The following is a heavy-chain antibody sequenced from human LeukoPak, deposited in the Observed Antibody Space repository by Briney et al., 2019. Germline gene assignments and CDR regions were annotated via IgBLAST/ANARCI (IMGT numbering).Heavy chain of an antibody. CDR3: SGSYDYYGMDV. CDR2: IYYSGST. V-gene: IGHV4-59*01. J-gene: IGHJ6*02. D-gene: IGHD1-26*01. Sequence: PSETLSLTCTVSGGSISSYYWSWIRQPPGKGLEWIGYIYYSGSTNYNPSLKSRVTISVDTSKNQFSLKLSSVTAADTAVYYCSGSYDYYGMDVWGQGTTVTVSS. CDR1: GGSISSYY.